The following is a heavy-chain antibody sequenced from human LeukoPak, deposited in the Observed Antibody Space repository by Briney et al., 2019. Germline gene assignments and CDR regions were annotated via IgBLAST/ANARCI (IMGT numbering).Heavy chain of an antibody. J-gene: IGHJ5*02. V-gene: IGHV3-23*01. CDR1: GFTFSSYA. CDR2: ISGSGGST. Sequence: GGSLRLSCAASGFTFSSYAMSWVRQAPGKGLEWVSAISGSGGSTYYADSVKGRFTISRDNSKNTLYLQMNSLRAEDTAVYYCARAGSNIVVVPNWFDPWGQGTLVTVSS. D-gene: IGHD2-2*01. CDR3: ARAGSNIVVVPNWFDP.